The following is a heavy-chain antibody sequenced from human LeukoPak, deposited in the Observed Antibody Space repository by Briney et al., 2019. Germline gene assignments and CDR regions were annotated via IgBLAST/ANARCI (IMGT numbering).Heavy chain of an antibody. CDR2: IYYSGST. J-gene: IGHJ3*02. CDR3: ARQGRTAAFDI. CDR1: GGSISGSSYY. V-gene: IGHV4-39*01. D-gene: IGHD1-14*01. Sequence: PSETLSLTCTVSGGSISGSSYYWGWIRQPPGKGLEWIGSIYYSGSTYYNPSLKSRVTISVDTSKNQFSLKLSSVTAADTAVYYCARQGRTAAFDIWGQGTMVTVSS.